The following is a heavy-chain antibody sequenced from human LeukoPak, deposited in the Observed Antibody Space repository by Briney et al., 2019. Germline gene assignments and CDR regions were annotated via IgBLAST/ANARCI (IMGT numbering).Heavy chain of an antibody. CDR1: GGTFSSYA. V-gene: IGHV1-69*04. D-gene: IGHD6-13*01. CDR3: ASSYSSSWYYFDY. CDR2: IIPILGIA. J-gene: IGHJ4*02. Sequence: ASVKVFCKASGGTFSSYAISWVRQAPGQGLEWMGRIIPILGIANYAQKFQGRVTITADKSTSTAYMELSSLRSEDTAVYYCASSYSSSWYYFDYWGQGTLVTVSS.